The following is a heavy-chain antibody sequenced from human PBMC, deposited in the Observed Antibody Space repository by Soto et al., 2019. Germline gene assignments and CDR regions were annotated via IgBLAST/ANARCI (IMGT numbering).Heavy chain of an antibody. Sequence: GGSLRLSCAASGFTFSTYGMHWVRQAPGKGLEWVAAIWYDGTYKYYADSVKGRFTISRDNSKHTLYLQMNSLRAEDTAVYYCARGIYSSGWYYFDFWGQGTLVTVSS. CDR2: IWYDGTYK. J-gene: IGHJ4*02. CDR3: ARGIYSSGWYYFDF. D-gene: IGHD6-19*01. V-gene: IGHV3-33*01. CDR1: GFTFSTYG.